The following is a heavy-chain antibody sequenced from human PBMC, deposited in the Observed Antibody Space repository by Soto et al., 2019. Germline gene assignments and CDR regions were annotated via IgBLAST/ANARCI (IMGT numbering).Heavy chain of an antibody. CDR3: ARVGDSSGWFQPYYFDY. CDR2: IIPIFGTA. D-gene: IGHD6-19*01. J-gene: IGHJ4*02. V-gene: IGHV1-69*13. CDR1: GGTFSSYA. Sequence: SVKVSCKASGGTFSSYAISWVRQAPGQGLEWMGGIIPIFGTANYAQKFQGRVTITADESTSTAYMELSSLRSEDTAVYYCARVGDSSGWFQPYYFDYWGQGTMVTVSS.